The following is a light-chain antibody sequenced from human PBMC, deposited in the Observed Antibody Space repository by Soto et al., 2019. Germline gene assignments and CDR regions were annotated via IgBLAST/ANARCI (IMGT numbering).Light chain of an antibody. CDR2: GAP. CDR1: HYVSASS. CDR3: QQYGSSGT. Sequence: PGATATLSRRARHYVSASSIAWYQQKGGLAPRLLIYGAPNRATGIPDRFSGSGSGTDFTLTISRLEPEDFAVYYCQQYGSSGTFGQGTKVDI. J-gene: IGKJ1*01. V-gene: IGKV3-20*01.